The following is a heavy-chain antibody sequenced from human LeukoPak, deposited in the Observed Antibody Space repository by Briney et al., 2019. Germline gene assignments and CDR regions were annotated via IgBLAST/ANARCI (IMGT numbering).Heavy chain of an antibody. CDR1: GGSFSTYY. V-gene: IGHV4-34*01. D-gene: IGHD6-19*01. CDR3: ASRPQGSRVAVAGWFDP. J-gene: IGHJ5*02. CDR2: INHSGFT. Sequence: PSETLSLTCAVYGGSFSTYYWSWIRQPPGKGLEWIGEINHSGFTNYNPSLKSRVTISVDTSKNQFSPTLSSVTAADTAVYYCASRPQGSRVAVAGWFDPWGQGTLLTVSS.